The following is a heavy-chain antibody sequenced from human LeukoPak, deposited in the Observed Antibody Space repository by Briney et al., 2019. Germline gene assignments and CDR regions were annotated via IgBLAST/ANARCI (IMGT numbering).Heavy chain of an antibody. D-gene: IGHD2-2*02. CDR2: ISSSGSTI. CDR1: GFTFSDYY. Sequence: GGSLRLSCAASGFTFSDYYMSWIRQAPGKGREWVSYISSSGSTIYYADSVKGRFTISRDNAKNSLYLQMNSLRAEDTAVYYCARDHLIYCSSTSCYIHYYYYGMDVWGQGTTVTVSS. J-gene: IGHJ6*02. CDR3: ARDHLIYCSSTSCYIHYYYYGMDV. V-gene: IGHV3-11*01.